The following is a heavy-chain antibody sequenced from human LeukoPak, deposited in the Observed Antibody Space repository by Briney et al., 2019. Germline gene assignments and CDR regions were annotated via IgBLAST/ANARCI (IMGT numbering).Heavy chain of an antibody. CDR2: IKVDGSEE. D-gene: IGHD3-10*01. J-gene: IGHJ3*02. CDR3: ARKGNAFDI. V-gene: IGHV3-7*01. Sequence: GGSLRLSCAASGFTFSTYWMNWVRQAPGKGLEWVANIKVDGSEEYYTDSVKGRFTISRDNAKNSLYLQMNSLRAEDTAVYYCARKGNAFDIWGQGTMVTVSS. CDR1: GFTFSTYW.